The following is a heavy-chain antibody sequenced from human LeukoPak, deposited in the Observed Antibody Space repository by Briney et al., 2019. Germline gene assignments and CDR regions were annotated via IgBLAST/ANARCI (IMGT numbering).Heavy chain of an antibody. V-gene: IGHV3-7*01. J-gene: IGHJ6*02. CDR1: GFTFSSYW. Sequence: QAGGSLRLSCAASGFTFSSYWMSWVRQAPGKGLEWVATIKQDGSEKYYVDSVKGRFTISRDNAKNSLYLQMNSLRAEDTAVYYCATSTRGLYYGMDVWGQGTTVTVSS. CDR3: ATSTRGLYYGMDV. D-gene: IGHD3-10*01. CDR2: IKQDGSEK.